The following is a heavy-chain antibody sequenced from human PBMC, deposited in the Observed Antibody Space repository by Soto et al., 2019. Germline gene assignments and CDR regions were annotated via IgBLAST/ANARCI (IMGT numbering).Heavy chain of an antibody. CDR3: ATEISAAGTRSNFDY. V-gene: IGHV1-24*01. CDR1: GYTLTELS. Sequence: ASVKLSCKVSGYTLTELSMHWVRQAPGKGLEWMGGFDPEDGETIYAQKFQGRVTMTEDTSTDTAYMELSSLRSEDTAVYYCATEISAAGTRSNFDYWGQGTLVTVSS. D-gene: IGHD6-13*01. CDR2: FDPEDGET. J-gene: IGHJ4*02.